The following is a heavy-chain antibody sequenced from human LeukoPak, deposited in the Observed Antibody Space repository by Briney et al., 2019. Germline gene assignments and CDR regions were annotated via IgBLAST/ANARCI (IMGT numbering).Heavy chain of an antibody. V-gene: IGHV3-7*03. Sequence: GGSLRLSCAASGFTFRTYAMNWVRQAPGKGLEWVANIKQDGSEKYYVDSVKGRFTISRDNAKNSLYLQMNSLRAEDTAVYYCARISGSYGDSFDYWGQGTLVTVSS. J-gene: IGHJ4*02. CDR3: ARISGSYGDSFDY. CDR2: IKQDGSEK. D-gene: IGHD4-17*01. CDR1: GFTFRTYA.